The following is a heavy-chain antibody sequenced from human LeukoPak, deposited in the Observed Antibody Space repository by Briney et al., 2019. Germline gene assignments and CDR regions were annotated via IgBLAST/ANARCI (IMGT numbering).Heavy chain of an antibody. Sequence: GGSLRLSCAASGFTFSSYWMHWVRLAPGKGLEWVSSISSSSSYIYYADSMKGRFTISRDNAKNSLYLQMNSLRAEDTAVYYCARDSIAAAGLGDWGQGTLVTVSS. J-gene: IGHJ4*02. CDR1: GFTFSSYW. D-gene: IGHD6-13*01. V-gene: IGHV3-21*01. CDR2: ISSSSSYI. CDR3: ARDSIAAAGLGD.